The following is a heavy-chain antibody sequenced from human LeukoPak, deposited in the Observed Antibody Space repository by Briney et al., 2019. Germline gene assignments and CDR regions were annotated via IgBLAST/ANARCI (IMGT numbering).Heavy chain of an antibody. J-gene: IGHJ4*02. CDR2: VSGRGSST. D-gene: IGHD3-16*01. CDR3: AKRSFRGDFDY. V-gene: IGHV3-23*01. Sequence: GGSLRLSCAASGFTFSSYAMSWVRQAPGKGLEWVAVVSGRGSSTYYADSVKGRFTISRDNSKNTLYLQMNSLRAEDTAVYYCAKRSFRGDFDYWGQGTLVTVSS. CDR1: GFTFSSYA.